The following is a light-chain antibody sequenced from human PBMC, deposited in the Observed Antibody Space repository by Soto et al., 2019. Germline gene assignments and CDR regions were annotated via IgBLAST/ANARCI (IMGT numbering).Light chain of an antibody. CDR3: AAWDDSLNGRV. J-gene: IGLJ2*01. V-gene: IGLV1-44*01. CDR1: NSNIGSNT. Sequence: QSVLTQPPSASGTPGPRVTISCSGSNSNIGSNTVNWYQQLPGTAPKLLIYSNDQRPSGVPDRFSGSKSGTSASLAISGLQSEDEADYYCAAWDDSLNGRVFGGGTKVTVL. CDR2: SND.